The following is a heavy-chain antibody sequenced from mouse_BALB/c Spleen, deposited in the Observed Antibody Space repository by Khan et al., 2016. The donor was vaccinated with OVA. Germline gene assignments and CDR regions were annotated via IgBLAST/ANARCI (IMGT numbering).Heavy chain of an antibody. CDR2: ITSGGSYT. D-gene: IGHD1-1*01. CDR1: GFTFSSYS. V-gene: IGHV5-6-4*01. CDR3: TRDRNYYGSSFYFDY. Sequence: EVELVESGGGLVKPGGSLRLSCEASGFTFSSYSMSWVRQTPEKRLEWVATITSGGSYTYYPDSVQGRFTISSDNAKNTLYLQMSSLKSKDTAIYYCTRDRNYYGSSFYFDYWGQGTTLTVSS. J-gene: IGHJ2*01.